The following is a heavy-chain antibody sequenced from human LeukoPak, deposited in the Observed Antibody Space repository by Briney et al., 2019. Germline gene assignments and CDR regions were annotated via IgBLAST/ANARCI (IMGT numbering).Heavy chain of an antibody. V-gene: IGHV3-7*01. Sequence: QPGGSLRLSCTASGFTFSTYWMTWVRQAPGMGLQWVANIKQDGTETYYVDSVKGRFTVSSDNAKNTVYLQMNRLRAEDTAVYYCATYYGDFWGQGTLVTVSS. CDR3: ATYYGDF. J-gene: IGHJ4*02. CDR1: GFTFSTYW. CDR2: IKQDGTET.